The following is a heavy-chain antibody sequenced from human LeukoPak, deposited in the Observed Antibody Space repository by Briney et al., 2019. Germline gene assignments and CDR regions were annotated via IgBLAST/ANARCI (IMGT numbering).Heavy chain of an antibody. CDR3: ATLRRPPGTTDPHY. J-gene: IGHJ4*02. CDR2: IYYSGST. V-gene: IGHV4-39*01. Sequence: PSETLSLTCTVSGGSISSSSYYWGWIRQPPGKGLEWIGSIYYSGSTYYNPSLKSRVTISVDTSKNQFSLKLSSVTAADTAVYYCATLRRPPGTTDPHYWGQGTLVTVSS. CDR1: GGSISSSSYY. D-gene: IGHD4-17*01.